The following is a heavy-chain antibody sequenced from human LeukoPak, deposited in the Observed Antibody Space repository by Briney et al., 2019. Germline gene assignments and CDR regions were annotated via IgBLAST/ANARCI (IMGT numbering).Heavy chain of an antibody. Sequence: SETLSLTCAVYGGSFSGYYWSWIRQPPGKGLEWIGEINHSGSTNYNPSLKSRVTISVDTSKNQFSLKLSSVTAADTAVYYCARGHILAPTYYYGMDVWGQGTTVTVSS. J-gene: IGHJ6*02. CDR2: INHSGST. V-gene: IGHV4-34*01. CDR3: ARGHILAPTYYYGMDV. CDR1: GGSFSGYY. D-gene: IGHD2-21*01.